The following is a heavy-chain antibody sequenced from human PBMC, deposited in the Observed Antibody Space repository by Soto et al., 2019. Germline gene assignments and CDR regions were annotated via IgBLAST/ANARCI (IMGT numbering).Heavy chain of an antibody. D-gene: IGHD3-22*01. CDR1: GFAFTNYW. CDR3: AKNPGYYYDSTGYHFDY. V-gene: IGHV3-23*01. J-gene: IGHJ4*02. CDR2: ISYGGGTT. Sequence: PGGSLRLSCAASGFTSGFAFTNYWMHWVRQAPGKGLVWVSAISYGGGTTYYADSVKGRFTISRDNSKNTLYLQMNSLRAEDTAVYYCAKNPGYYYDSTGYHFDYWGQGTLVTVSS.